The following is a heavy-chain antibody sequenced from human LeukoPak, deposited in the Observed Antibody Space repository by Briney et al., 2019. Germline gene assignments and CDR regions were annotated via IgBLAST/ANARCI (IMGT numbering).Heavy chain of an antibody. J-gene: IGHJ3*02. V-gene: IGHV4-59*01. CDR2: IYYSGST. D-gene: IGHD2-15*01. CDR3: AREGYCSGGSCSVYDAFDI. CDR1: GGSISSYY. Sequence: PSETLSLTCTVSGGSISSYYWSWIRQPPGKGLEWIGYIYYSGSTNYNPSLMSRVTISVDTSKNQFSLKLSSVTAADTAVYYCAREGYCSGGSCSVYDAFDIWGQGTMVTVSS.